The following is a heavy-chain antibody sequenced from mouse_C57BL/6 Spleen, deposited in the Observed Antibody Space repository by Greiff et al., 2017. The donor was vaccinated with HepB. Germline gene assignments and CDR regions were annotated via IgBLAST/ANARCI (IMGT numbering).Heavy chain of an antibody. D-gene: IGHD1-1*01. CDR1: GYTFTSYW. V-gene: IGHV1-74*01. Sequence: VQLQQPGAELVKPGASVKVSCKASGYTFTSYWMHWVKQRPGQGLEWIGRIHPSDSDTNYNQKFKGKATLTVDKSSSTAYMQLSSLISEDSAVYYCAIHGSGYYYAMDYWGQGTSVTVSS. CDR3: AIHGSGYYYAMDY. J-gene: IGHJ4*01. CDR2: IHPSDSDT.